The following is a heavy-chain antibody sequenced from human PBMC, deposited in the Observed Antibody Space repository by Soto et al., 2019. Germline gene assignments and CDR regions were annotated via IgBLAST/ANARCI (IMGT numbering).Heavy chain of an antibody. Sequence: SVKVSCKASGGTLSSYTISWVRQAPGQGLEWMGGIIPIFGTANYAQKFQGRVTITADESTSTAYMELSSLRSEDTAVYYCARASTYCISTSCRRIDFDYWGQGTLVTVSS. CDR3: ARASTYCISTSCRRIDFDY. J-gene: IGHJ4*02. V-gene: IGHV1-69*13. D-gene: IGHD2-2*01. CDR1: GGTLSSYT. CDR2: IIPIFGTA.